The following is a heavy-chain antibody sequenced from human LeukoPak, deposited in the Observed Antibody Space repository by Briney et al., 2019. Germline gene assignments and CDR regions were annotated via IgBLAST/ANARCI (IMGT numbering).Heavy chain of an antibody. CDR3: ARASGGDRDLNY. CDR1: GGSISSHY. J-gene: IGHJ4*02. V-gene: IGHV4-59*11. CDR2: IYYSGST. D-gene: IGHD2-21*01. Sequence: SETLSLTCTVSGGSISSHYWSWIRQPPGKGLEWIGYIYYSGSTNYNPSLKSRVTISVDTSKNQFSLNLTSVNAADTAVYYCARASGGDRDLNYSGQGTLVSVSS.